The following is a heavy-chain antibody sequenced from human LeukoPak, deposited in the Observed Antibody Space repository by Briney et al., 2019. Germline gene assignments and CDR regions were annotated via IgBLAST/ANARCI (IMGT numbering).Heavy chain of an antibody. CDR2: ISAYNGNT. V-gene: IGHV1-18*01. J-gene: IGHJ4*02. Sequence: ASVKVSCKASGYTFTSHGISWVRQAPGQGLEWMGWISAYNGNTNYAQKLQGRVTMTTDTSTSTAYMELRSLRSDDTAVYYCARYYDFWSGYSKYYFDYWGQGTLVTVSS. CDR3: ARYYDFWSGYSKYYFDY. D-gene: IGHD3-3*01. CDR1: GYTFTSHG.